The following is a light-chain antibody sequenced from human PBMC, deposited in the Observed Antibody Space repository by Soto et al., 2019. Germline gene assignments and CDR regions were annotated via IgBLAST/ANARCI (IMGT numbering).Light chain of an antibody. J-gene: IGLJ3*02. CDR1: SSDVGAYDY. V-gene: IGLV2-14*01. Sequence: QSVLTQPASVSGSPGQSITISCTGTSSDVGAYDYVSWYQQHPGNAPKLLLSDVSKRPSGVSNRFSGSKSGNTASLTISGLQDEDEADYYCSSYTTSTTVVFGGGTKLTVL. CDR3: SSYTTSTTVV. CDR2: DVS.